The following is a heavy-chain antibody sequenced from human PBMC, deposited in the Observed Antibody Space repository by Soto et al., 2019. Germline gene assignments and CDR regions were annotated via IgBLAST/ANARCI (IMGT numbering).Heavy chain of an antibody. J-gene: IGHJ5*02. Sequence: QLQLVQSAAEVKKPGASVRVSCKASGYPFIKYCISWIRQAPEQGLEWMGWIKVDSGYTNYAQKFQGRLTMPTDTSSDTAFMALRSLRSDDTAVYYCATSYGSGFDPWGQGTLVSVSS. CDR2: IKVDSGYT. CDR3: ATSYGSGFDP. D-gene: IGHD3-10*01. V-gene: IGHV1-18*04. CDR1: GYPFIKYC.